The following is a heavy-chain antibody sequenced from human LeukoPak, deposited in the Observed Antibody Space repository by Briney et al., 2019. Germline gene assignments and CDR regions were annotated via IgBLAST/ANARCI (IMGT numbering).Heavy chain of an antibody. CDR1: GFTLSTYA. Sequence: GGSLRLSCAASGFTLSTYAMSWVRQAPGKGLEWVSVISGSGSSTYYADSVKGRFTISRDNSKNTLYLQMNSLRAEDTAVYYCAKEMATIRAVDFWGQGTMVTVSS. CDR2: ISGSGSST. D-gene: IGHD5-24*01. J-gene: IGHJ3*01. V-gene: IGHV3-23*01. CDR3: AKEMATIRAVDF.